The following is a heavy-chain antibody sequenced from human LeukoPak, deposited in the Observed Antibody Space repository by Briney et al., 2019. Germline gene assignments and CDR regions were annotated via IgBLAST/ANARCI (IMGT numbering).Heavy chain of an antibody. Sequence: TTSETLSLTCTVAGGSISSYYWSGIRQPAGKGLEWIGRIYTSGSTNYSPSLKSRVTTSVDTSKNQFSLKLSSVTAADTAVYYCARWYWFLDYWGQGTLVTVSS. CDR3: ARWYWFLDY. D-gene: IGHD2-8*02. J-gene: IGHJ4*02. V-gene: IGHV4-4*07. CDR1: GGSISSYY. CDR2: IYTSGST.